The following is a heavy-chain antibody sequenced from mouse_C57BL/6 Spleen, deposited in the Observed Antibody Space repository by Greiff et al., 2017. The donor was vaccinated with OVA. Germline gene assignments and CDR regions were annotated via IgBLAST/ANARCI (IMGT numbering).Heavy chain of an antibody. CDR3: ARTPYGNAYYFDY. V-gene: IGHV1-59*01. CDR2: IDPSDSYT. D-gene: IGHD2-10*02. J-gene: IGHJ2*01. CDR1: GYTFTSYW. Sequence: QVQLKQPGAELVRPGTSVKLSCKASGYTFTSYWLHWVKQRPGQGLEWIGVIDPSDSYTNYNQKFKGKATLTVDTSSSTAYMQLSSLTSEDSAVYYCARTPYGNAYYFDYWGQGTTLTVSS.